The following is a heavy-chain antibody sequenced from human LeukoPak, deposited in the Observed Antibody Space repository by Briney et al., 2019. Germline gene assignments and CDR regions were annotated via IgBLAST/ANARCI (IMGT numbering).Heavy chain of an antibody. CDR1: GFTISSYG. D-gene: IGHD3-16*01. J-gene: IGHJ3*02. Sequence: PGGSLRLSCAASGFTISSYGMSWVRQAPGKGLEWVSTIRAAGGSAYYADSVKGRFTISRDNSKNTLSLQMNSLRAEDTAVYYCAKGGGLSAFDIWGQGTMVTVSS. V-gene: IGHV3-23*01. CDR3: AKGGGLSAFDI. CDR2: IRAAGGSA.